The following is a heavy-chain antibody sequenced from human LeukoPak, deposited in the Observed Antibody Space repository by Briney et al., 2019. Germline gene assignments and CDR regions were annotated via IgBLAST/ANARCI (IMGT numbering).Heavy chain of an antibody. J-gene: IGHJ4*02. D-gene: IGHD3-22*01. CDR3: AKVDYNYDSSGYLFDY. CDR1: GFTFSSYG. Sequence: GESLRLSCAAAGFTFSSYGMHWVRQAPGKGLEWVAFIRYDGSNKYYADSVKGRFTISRDNSKNTLYLQMNSLRAEDTAVYYCAKVDYNYDSSGYLFDYWGQGTLVTVSS. V-gene: IGHV3-30*02. CDR2: IRYDGSNK.